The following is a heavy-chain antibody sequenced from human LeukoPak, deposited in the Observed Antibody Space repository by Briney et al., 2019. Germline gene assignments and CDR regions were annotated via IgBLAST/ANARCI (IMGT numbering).Heavy chain of an antibody. D-gene: IGHD6-13*01. J-gene: IGHJ4*02. CDR3: ASPLIAAAATDY. CDR1: GFTFSSYA. Sequence: PGGSLRLSCAASGFTFSSYAMHWVRQAPGKGLEWVAVISYDGSNKYYADSVKGRFTISRDNSKNTLYLQMNSLRAEDTAVYYCASPLIAAAATDYWGQGTLVTVSS. V-gene: IGHV3-30-3*01. CDR2: ISYDGSNK.